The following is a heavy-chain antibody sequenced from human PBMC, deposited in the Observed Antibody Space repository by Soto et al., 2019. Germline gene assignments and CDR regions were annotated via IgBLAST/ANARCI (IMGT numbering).Heavy chain of an antibody. V-gene: IGHV3-30-3*01. D-gene: IGHD6-13*01. CDR3: ARDGSSPDV. CDR1: GFTFSSYA. Sequence: QVQLVESGGGVVQPGRSLRLSCAASGFTFSSYAMHWVRQAPGKGLEWVAVISYDGSNKYYADSVKGRFTIYRDNSKNTLYLQMNSLRAEDTAVYYCARDGSSPDVWGQGTTVTVSS. J-gene: IGHJ6*02. CDR2: ISYDGSNK.